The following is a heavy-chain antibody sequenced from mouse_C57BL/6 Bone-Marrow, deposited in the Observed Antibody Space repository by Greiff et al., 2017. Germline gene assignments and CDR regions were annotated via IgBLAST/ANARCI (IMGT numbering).Heavy chain of an antibody. CDR2: IDPANGNT. Sequence: VQLKQSVAELVRPGASVKLSCTASGFNIKNTYMHWVKQRPEQGLAWIGRIDPANGNTKYAPKFQGKATITADTSSNTAYLQLSSLTSEDTAIYYCARESYGNYGWFAYWGQGTLVTVSA. V-gene: IGHV14-3*01. J-gene: IGHJ3*01. CDR1: GFNIKNTY. D-gene: IGHD2-1*01. CDR3: ARESYGNYGWFAY.